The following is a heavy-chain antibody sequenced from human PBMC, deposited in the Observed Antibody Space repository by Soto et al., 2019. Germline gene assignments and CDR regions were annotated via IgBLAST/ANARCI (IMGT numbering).Heavy chain of an antibody. V-gene: IGHV1-18*01. CDR3: ARDSRGYCSSTSCHDWFDP. D-gene: IGHD2-2*01. Sequence: QVQLVQSGAEVKKPGASVKVSCKASGYTFTSYGISWVRQAPGQGLEWMGWISAYNGNTNYAHKLQGRVTMTTDTSTSTAYMELRSLRSDDTAVYYCARDSRGYCSSTSCHDWFDPWGQGTLVTVSS. J-gene: IGHJ5*02. CDR1: GYTFTSYG. CDR2: ISAYNGNT.